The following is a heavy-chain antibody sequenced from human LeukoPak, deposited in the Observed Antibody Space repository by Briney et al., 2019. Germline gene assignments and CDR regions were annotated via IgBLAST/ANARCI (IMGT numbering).Heavy chain of an antibody. J-gene: IGHJ6*02. Sequence: SETLSLTCAVSGGSISSSNWWSWVRQPPGKGLEGIGEIYHSGSTNYNPSLKSRVTISVDKSKNQFSLKLSSVTAADTAVYYCARDDVDTAMVTPFGGMDVWGQGTTVTVSS. CDR2: IYHSGST. D-gene: IGHD5-18*01. CDR1: GGSISSSNW. CDR3: ARDDVDTAMVTPFGGMDV. V-gene: IGHV4-4*02.